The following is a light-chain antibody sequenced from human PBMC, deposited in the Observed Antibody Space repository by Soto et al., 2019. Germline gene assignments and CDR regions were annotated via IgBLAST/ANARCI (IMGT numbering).Light chain of an antibody. V-gene: IGKV3-20*01. J-gene: IGKJ5*01. CDR1: QSVSSTY. Sequence: VLTQSPGTLSLSPGERATLSCRASQSVSSTYLAWYQHKPGQAPRLLIYGASRRATGIPDRFSGSGSGTDFTLTISRLEPEDFAVYYCQQYGGSPPITFRQGTRLEIK. CDR3: QQYGGSPPIT. CDR2: GAS.